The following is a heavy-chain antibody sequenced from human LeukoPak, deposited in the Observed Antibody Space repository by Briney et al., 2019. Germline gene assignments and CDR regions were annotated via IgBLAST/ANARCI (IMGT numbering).Heavy chain of an antibody. CDR1: GYKFTTYW. Sequence: GESLKISCKASGYKFTTYWIGWVRQMPGKGLEWMGIFCPGDSNTKYSPSFQGQVTFSADSSISTAYLQWGSLKASDTAMYYCARGSGIYPQFDFWGQGTLLTVSS. CDR2: FCPGDSNT. CDR3: ARGSGIYPQFDF. V-gene: IGHV5-51*01. J-gene: IGHJ4*02. D-gene: IGHD1-26*01.